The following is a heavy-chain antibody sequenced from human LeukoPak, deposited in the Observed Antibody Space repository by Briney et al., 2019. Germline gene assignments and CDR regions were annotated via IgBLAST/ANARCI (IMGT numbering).Heavy chain of an antibody. Sequence: SETLSLTCTVSGGSISSYFWTWIRQPPGKGLEWIGYIYYSGSTNYNPSLKSRVTISVDTSKNQLSLKVSSVTAADTAVYYCARDSPSYYYDSSGYYFDSWGQGTLVTVSS. CDR2: IYYSGST. D-gene: IGHD3-22*01. V-gene: IGHV4-59*12. CDR1: GGSISSYF. CDR3: ARDSPSYYYDSSGYYFDS. J-gene: IGHJ4*02.